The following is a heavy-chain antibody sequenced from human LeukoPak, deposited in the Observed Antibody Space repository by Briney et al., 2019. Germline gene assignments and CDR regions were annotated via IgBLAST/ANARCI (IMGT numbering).Heavy chain of an antibody. V-gene: IGHV1-2*02. CDR3: ARGAPNYCSSTSCYYWFDP. CDR2: INPNSGGT. J-gene: IGHJ5*02. D-gene: IGHD2-2*01. Sequence: ASVKVSCKASGYTVTGYYMHWVRQARGQGLEWMGWINPNSGGTNYAQKFQGRVTMTRDTSISTAYMELSRLRSDDTAVYYCARGAPNYCSSTSCYYWFDPWGQGTLVTVSS. CDR1: GYTVTGYY.